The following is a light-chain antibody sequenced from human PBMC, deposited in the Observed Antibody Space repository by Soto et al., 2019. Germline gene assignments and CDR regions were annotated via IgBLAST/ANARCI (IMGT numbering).Light chain of an antibody. CDR3: AAWDDSLNGDV. J-gene: IGLJ1*01. CDR2: ANN. Sequence: QSVLTQPPSASGTPGQRVTISCSGSSSNIGSNTVNWYQQLPGTAPKLLIHANNQRPSGVPDRFSGSKSGTSASLAISSLQSEEADYYCAAWDDSLNGDVFGTGTKVTVL. V-gene: IGLV1-44*01. CDR1: SSNIGSNT.